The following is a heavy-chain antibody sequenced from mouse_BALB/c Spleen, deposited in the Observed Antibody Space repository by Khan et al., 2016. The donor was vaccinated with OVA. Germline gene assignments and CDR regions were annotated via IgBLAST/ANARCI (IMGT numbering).Heavy chain of an antibody. V-gene: IGHV3-2*02. CDR3: ARSLYYSYGYALDC. J-gene: IGHJ4*01. Sequence: EVQLQESGPGLVKPSQSLSLTCTVTGYAITNDYAWNWIRQFPGNKLEWMGYISSTGSTSYNPSLKSRISITRDTSKNQFFLQLKSVTTEDTATYYCARSLYYSYGYALDCWGRGTSVTVSS. CDR2: ISSTGST. D-gene: IGHD2-14*01. CDR1: GYAITNDYA.